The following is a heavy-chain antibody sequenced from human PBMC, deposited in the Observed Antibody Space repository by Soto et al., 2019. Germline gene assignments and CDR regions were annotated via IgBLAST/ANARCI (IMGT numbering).Heavy chain of an antibody. CDR3: ARDSDCGGDCYSYYFDY. Sequence: ASVKVSCKASGYTFTSYYMHWVRQAPGQGLEWMGIINPSGGSTSYAQKFQGRVTMTRDTSTSTVYMELSSLRSEDTAVYYCARDSDCGGDCYSYYFDYWRQGTLITVSS. V-gene: IGHV1-46*01. CDR2: INPSGGST. CDR1: GYTFTSYY. J-gene: IGHJ4*02. D-gene: IGHD2-21*02.